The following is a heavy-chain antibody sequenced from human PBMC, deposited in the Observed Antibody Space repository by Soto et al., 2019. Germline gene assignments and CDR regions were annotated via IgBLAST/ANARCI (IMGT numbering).Heavy chain of an antibody. J-gene: IGHJ4*02. CDR3: AKLFDWLVQFGYFDD. D-gene: IGHD6-19*01. CDR2: ISGSGGST. V-gene: IGHV3-23*01. Sequence: PGGSLRLSCAASGFTFSSYAMSWVRQAPGKGLEWVSAISGSGGSTYYADSVKGRFTISRDNSKNTLYLQMNSLRAEDTAVYYCAKLFDWLVQFGYFDDWGQGTLVTVSS. CDR1: GFTFSSYA.